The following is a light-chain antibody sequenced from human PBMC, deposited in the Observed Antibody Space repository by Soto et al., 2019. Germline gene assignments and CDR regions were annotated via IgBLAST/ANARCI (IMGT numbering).Light chain of an antibody. Sequence: QSALTQPASVSGSPGQSITISCTGTSSDVGAYNYVSWYQQHPGKAPKLMIYGVSNRPSGIPNRFSGSKSGNTDSLTISGLQAEDEADYYCNSYTTTSTVVFGGGTKLTVL. CDR1: SSDVGAYNY. CDR3: NSYTTTSTVV. V-gene: IGLV2-14*01. J-gene: IGLJ3*02. CDR2: GVS.